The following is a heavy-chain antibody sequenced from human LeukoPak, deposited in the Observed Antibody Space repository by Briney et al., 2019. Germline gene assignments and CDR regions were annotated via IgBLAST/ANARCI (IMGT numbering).Heavy chain of an antibody. J-gene: IGHJ4*02. D-gene: IGHD1-26*01. CDR3: ARDAGGSSIAADY. Sequence: PSETLSLTCTVSGGPISSSSYYWGWIRQPPGRGLEWIGSIYYSGSTYYNPSLKSRVTISVDTSKNQFSLKLSSVTAADTAVYYCARDAGGSSIAADYWGQGTLVTVSS. CDR2: IYYSGST. CDR1: GGPISSSSYY. V-gene: IGHV4-39*07.